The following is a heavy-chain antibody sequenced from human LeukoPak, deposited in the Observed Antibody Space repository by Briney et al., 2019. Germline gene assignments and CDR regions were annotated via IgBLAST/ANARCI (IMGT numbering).Heavy chain of an antibody. CDR1: GYTLTSYY. Sequence: ASVKVSCKASGYTLTSYYIHWVRQAPGQGLEWMGIINPFNGDTTYAQRFQGRLTLTSDTSTSTVDVELTSLRSDDTAVYYCARDGRYRSGWSFDYWGQGTQVTVSS. D-gene: IGHD6-19*01. J-gene: IGHJ4*02. V-gene: IGHV1-46*01. CDR2: INPFNGDT. CDR3: ARDGRYRSGWSFDY.